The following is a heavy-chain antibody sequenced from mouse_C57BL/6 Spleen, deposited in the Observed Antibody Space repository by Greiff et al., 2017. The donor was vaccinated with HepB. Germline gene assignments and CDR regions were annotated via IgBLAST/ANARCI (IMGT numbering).Heavy chain of an antibody. J-gene: IGHJ2*01. CDR1: GFTFNTYA. CDR2: IRRKSSNYAT. D-gene: IGHD2-4*01. Sequence: EVKLMESGGGLVQPKGSLKLSCAASGFTFNTYAMHWVRQAPGKGLEWVARIRRKSSNYATYYADSVKDRFTISSDDSQSMLYLQMNNLKTEDTAMYYCVRDENDYDGYYFDYWGQGTTLTVSS. V-gene: IGHV10-3*01. CDR3: VRDENDYDGYYFDY.